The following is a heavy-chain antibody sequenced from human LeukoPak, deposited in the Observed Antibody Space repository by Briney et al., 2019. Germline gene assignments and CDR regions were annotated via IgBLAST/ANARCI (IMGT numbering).Heavy chain of an antibody. CDR2: ISSSSSYI. V-gene: IGHV3-21*01. Sequence: GGSLRLSCAASGFTFSSYSMNWVRQAPGKGLEWVSSISSSSSYIYYADSVKGRFTISRDNAKNSLYLQMNSLRAEDTAVYYCARGFFMYCSSTSCAHHDACDIWGQGTMVTVSS. J-gene: IGHJ3*02. CDR1: GFTFSSYS. D-gene: IGHD2-2*01. CDR3: ARGFFMYCSSTSCAHHDACDI.